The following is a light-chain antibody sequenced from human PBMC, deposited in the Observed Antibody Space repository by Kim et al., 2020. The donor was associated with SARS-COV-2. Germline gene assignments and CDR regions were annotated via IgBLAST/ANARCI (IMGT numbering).Light chain of an antibody. J-gene: IGKJ1*01. CDR2: AAS. CDR3: QQANSFPPFT. CDR1: QNINTW. V-gene: IGKV1-12*01. Sequence: IQMTQSPSSVSASVGDRVTITCRASQNINTWLAWYQQKPGKAPKLLIYAASSLQSGVPSRFSGIGSGTAFTLTIARLQPDDSATYYCQQANSFPPFTFGQGTKVDIK.